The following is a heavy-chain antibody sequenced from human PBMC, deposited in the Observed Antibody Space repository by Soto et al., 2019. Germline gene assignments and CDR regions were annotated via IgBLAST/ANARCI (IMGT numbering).Heavy chain of an antibody. J-gene: IGHJ4*01. Sequence: SETLSLTCTVSGGSISSYSLGWIRQPPGKTLEWIGTIYYHGNTYSNPSLKSRVTISVDTSNNQLSLKLRSVTAADTAVYYCARHDGFSSGWIFDYWGHGTLVTVS. CDR3: ARHDGFSSGWIFDY. CDR1: GGSISSYS. V-gene: IGHV4-39*01. CDR2: IYYHGNT. D-gene: IGHD6-19*01.